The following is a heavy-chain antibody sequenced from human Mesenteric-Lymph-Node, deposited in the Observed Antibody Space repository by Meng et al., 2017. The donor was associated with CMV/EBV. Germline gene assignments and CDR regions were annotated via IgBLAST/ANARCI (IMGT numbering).Heavy chain of an antibody. D-gene: IGHD3-3*02. CDR2: ISAYNGNT. CDR3: ARVTFADNWFDP. Sequence: CKPSGSTFTSYGIVWVRQAPGQGLEWLGWISAYNGNTNYAQNFQGRVTMATDTSTGTAYMDLRSLTSDDTAVYYCARVTFADNWFDPWGQGTLVTVSS. J-gene: IGHJ5*02. V-gene: IGHV1-18*01. CDR1: GSTFTSYG.